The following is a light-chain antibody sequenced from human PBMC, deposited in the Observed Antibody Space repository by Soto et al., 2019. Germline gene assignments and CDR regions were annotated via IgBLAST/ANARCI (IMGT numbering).Light chain of an antibody. CDR1: QSVSSN. CDR3: QQYNNWPYT. J-gene: IGKJ2*01. V-gene: IGKV3-15*01. CDR2: GAS. Sequence: EIVMTQSPATLSVSPGERATLSCRASQSVSSNLAWYQQKPGQAPRLLIYGASTRATGIPARFSGSVSGTEFTLTISSLQSEDFAVSYCQQYNNWPYTFGQGNKLEIK.